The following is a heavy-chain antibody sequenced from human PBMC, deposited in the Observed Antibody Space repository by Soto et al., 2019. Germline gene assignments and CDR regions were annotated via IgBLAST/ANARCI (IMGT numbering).Heavy chain of an antibody. D-gene: IGHD2-15*01. CDR2: ISYSGNT. Sequence: SETLSLTCTVSGGSIISGYWSWIRQPPGKGLEWIGYISYSGNTNYNLSLKSRVTMSVDTPKNQFSLRLSSVTTADTAVYYCAGLRGYAGSPIDYWGQGTLVTVSS. CDR3: AGLRGYAGSPIDY. J-gene: IGHJ4*02. V-gene: IGHV4-59*01. CDR1: GGSIISGY.